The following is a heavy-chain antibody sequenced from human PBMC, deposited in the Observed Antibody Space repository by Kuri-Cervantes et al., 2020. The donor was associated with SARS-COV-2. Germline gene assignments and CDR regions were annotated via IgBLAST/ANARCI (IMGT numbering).Heavy chain of an antibody. CDR3: ARGRLRFLEWLAYYFDY. Sequence: ASVKVSCKASGYTFTSYGISWVRQAPGQGLEWMGWISAYNGNTNYAQELQGRVTMTRDTSISTAYMELSRLRSDDTAVYYCARGRLRFLEWLAYYFDYWDQGTLVTVSS. J-gene: IGHJ4*02. CDR2: ISAYNGNT. D-gene: IGHD3-3*01. V-gene: IGHV1-18*01. CDR1: GYTFTSYG.